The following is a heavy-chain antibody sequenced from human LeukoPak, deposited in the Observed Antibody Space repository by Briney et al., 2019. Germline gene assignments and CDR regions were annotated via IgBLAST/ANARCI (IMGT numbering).Heavy chain of an antibody. CDR3: AKEFGYDYGSGSYYNNFNAFDI. CDR1: GITFSAYV. CDR2: ISGSGDIT. D-gene: IGHD3-10*01. Sequence: GGSLRLSCAASGITFSAYVMSWVRQAPGKGLEWVSSISGSGDITYYADSVKSRFTISRDNSRNTLYLQMNSLRAEDTAVYYCAKEFGYDYGSGSYYNNFNAFDIWGQGTMVTVSS. J-gene: IGHJ3*02. V-gene: IGHV3-23*01.